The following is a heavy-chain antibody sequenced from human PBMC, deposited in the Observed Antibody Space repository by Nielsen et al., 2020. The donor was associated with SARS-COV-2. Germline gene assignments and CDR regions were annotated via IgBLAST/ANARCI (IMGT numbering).Heavy chain of an antibody. CDR3: ARVVEYRRVDAFDI. D-gene: IGHD1-14*01. Sequence: GSLRLSCTVSGGSISSYYWSWIRQPPGKGLEWIGYIYYSGSTNYNPSLKSRVTISVDTSKNQFSLKLSSVTAADTAVYYCARVVEYRRVDAFDIWGQGTMVTVSS. CDR1: GGSISSYY. CDR2: IYYSGST. J-gene: IGHJ3*02. V-gene: IGHV4-59*01.